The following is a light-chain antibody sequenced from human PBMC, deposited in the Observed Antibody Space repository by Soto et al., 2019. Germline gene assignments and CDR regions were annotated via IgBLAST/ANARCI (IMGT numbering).Light chain of an antibody. J-gene: IGLJ2*01. V-gene: IGLV1-44*01. CDR2: SNN. CDR3: AAWDDSLNSVV. CDR1: GSNIRSSA. Sequence: QSVLTQPPSASGNPGQRVTISCSGSGSNIRSSAVNWYQQLPGTAPRLLIYSNNQRPSGVLDRFSGSKSGTSASLAISGLQSDDGADYYCAAWDDSLNSVVFGGGTKLTVL.